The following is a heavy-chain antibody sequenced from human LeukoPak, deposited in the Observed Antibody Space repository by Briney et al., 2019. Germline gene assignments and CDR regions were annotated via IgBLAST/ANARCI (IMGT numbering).Heavy chain of an antibody. Sequence: PSETLSLTCTVSGGSISSYYWSWIRQPPGKGLEWIGYIYYSGSTNYNPSLKSRVTISVDTSKNQFSLKLSSVTAADTAVYYCARDSGPTMNDWYFDLWGRGTLVTVSS. CDR3: ARDSGPTMNDWYFDL. CDR2: IYYSGST. V-gene: IGHV4-59*01. J-gene: IGHJ2*01. CDR1: GGSISSYY. D-gene: IGHD3-10*01.